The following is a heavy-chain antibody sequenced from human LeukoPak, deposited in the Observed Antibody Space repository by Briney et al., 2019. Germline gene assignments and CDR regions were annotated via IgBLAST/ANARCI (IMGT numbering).Heavy chain of an antibody. CDR2: IKQGGSEK. J-gene: IGHJ1*01. D-gene: IGHD6-19*01. Sequence: PGGSLRLSCAASGFTFSSYWMSWVRQAPGKGLEWVANIKQGGSEKYYVDSVKGRFTISRDNAKNSLYLLMNSLRAEDTAVYYCARVGSEGRGYSSGWPAEYFQHWGQGTLVTVSS. V-gene: IGHV3-7*03. CDR1: GFTFSSYW. CDR3: ARVGSEGRGYSSGWPAEYFQH.